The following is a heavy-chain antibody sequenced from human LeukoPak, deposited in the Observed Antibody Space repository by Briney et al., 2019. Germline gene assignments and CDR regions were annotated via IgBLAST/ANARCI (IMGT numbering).Heavy chain of an antibody. V-gene: IGHV5-51*01. J-gene: IGHJ4*02. Sequence: GASTKTSSKGSGYNFTNYWIGWVSQMPPRGLLGMGMSYPCNSSSKYNPSFKSQVTISADKSINPAYLQLSSLTASDTAMYYCASPVGDGTGAGCYSEWDYGGQGTLVTVSS. CDR1: GYNFTNYW. D-gene: IGHD2-15*01. CDR2: SYPCNSSS. CDR3: ASPVGDGTGAGCYSEWDY.